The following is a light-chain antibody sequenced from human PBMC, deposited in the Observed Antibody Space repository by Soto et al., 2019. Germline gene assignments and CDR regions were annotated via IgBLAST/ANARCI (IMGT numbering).Light chain of an antibody. CDR3: QQRAGSST. CDR2: DAS. V-gene: IGKV3-11*01. J-gene: IGKJ5*01. Sequence: EIVLTQSPVTLSLSPGERATLSCRASQTVSTQLAWYQQKPGQAPRLLIYDASRRVTGIPARFSGSGSGTDFTLTLSSVEPEEFAVYYCQQRAGSSTFGQGTRLEIK. CDR1: QTVSTQ.